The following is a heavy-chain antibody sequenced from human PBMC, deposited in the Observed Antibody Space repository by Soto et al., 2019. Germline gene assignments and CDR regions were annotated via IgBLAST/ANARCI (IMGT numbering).Heavy chain of an antibody. J-gene: IGHJ4*02. CDR1: GFTFSSHW. Sequence: EVQLVESGGGLVQPGGYLRLSCAASGFTFSSHWMHWVRQAPGKGLVWVSRINSYGSSTSYADSVKGRFTISRDNAKHTLYLKMNSLKAEDTAVYYCARGGGYSYTPIDYWGQGTLVTVSS. D-gene: IGHD5-18*01. CDR2: INSYGSST. CDR3: ARGGGYSYTPIDY. V-gene: IGHV3-74*01.